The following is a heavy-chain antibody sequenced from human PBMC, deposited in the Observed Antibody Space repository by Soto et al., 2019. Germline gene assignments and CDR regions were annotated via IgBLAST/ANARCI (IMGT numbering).Heavy chain of an antibody. D-gene: IGHD3-22*01. V-gene: IGHV4-59*01. CDR1: GDSISSYY. J-gene: IGHJ4*02. CDR3: AREIAVHQAL. Sequence: SETLSLTCTVSGDSISSYYFNWFRQPPGRGLEWIGYIHYSGSTNYNPSLKSRVTMSVDTSKNQFSLKLNSVTAADTAVYYCAREIAVHQALWGQGILVTVSS. CDR2: IHYSGST.